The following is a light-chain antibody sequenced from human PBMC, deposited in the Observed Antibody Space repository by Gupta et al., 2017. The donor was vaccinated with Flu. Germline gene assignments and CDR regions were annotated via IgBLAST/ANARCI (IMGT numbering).Light chain of an antibody. V-gene: IGLV3-1*01. CDR2: QDS. CDR1: KLGDKY. J-gene: IGLJ3*02. CDR3: QAWDSSTLWV. Sequence: SYELTQPPSVSVSPGQTARIPCSGDKLGDKYACWYQQKPGQSPVLVIYQDSKRPSGIPERFSGSNSGNTATLTISGTQAMDEADYYCQAWDSSTLWVFGGGTKLTVL.